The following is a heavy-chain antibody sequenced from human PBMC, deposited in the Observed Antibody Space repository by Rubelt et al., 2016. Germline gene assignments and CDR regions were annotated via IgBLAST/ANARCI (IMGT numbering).Heavy chain of an antibody. CDR2: ISAYNGNT. CDR3: AREGTNDILTGPTNWFDP. Sequence: SYGISWVRQAPGQGLEWMGWISAYNGNTNYAQKLQGRVTMTTDTSTSTAYMELRSLRSDDTAVYYCAREGTNDILTGPTNWFDPWGQGTLVTVSS. CDR1: SYG. J-gene: IGHJ5*02. D-gene: IGHD3-9*01. V-gene: IGHV1-18*01.